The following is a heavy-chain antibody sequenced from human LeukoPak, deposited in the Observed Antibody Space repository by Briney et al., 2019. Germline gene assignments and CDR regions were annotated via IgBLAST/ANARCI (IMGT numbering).Heavy chain of an antibody. CDR3: ARPKDSGFSFGESTNWFDP. CDR2: IIPIFGTA. D-gene: IGHD3-10*01. CDR1: GGTFISYA. J-gene: IGHJ5*02. V-gene: IGHV1-69*13. Sequence: ASVKVSCKASGGTFISYAISWVRQAPGQGLEWMGGIIPIFGTANYAQKFQGRVTITADESTSIAYMELSSLRSEDTAVYYCARPKDSGFSFGESTNWFDPWGQGTLVTVSS.